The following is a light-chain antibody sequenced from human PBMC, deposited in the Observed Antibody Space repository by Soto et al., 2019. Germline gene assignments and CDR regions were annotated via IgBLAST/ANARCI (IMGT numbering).Light chain of an antibody. Sequence: EIVLTQSPATLSLSPGEGATLSCRASQSVSSYLAWYQQKPGQAPRLLIYDASNRATGIPARSSGSGSGTDFTLTISSLEPEDFAVYYCQQRSNWPLTFGGGTKV. J-gene: IGKJ4*01. CDR3: QQRSNWPLT. V-gene: IGKV3-11*01. CDR2: DAS. CDR1: QSVSSY.